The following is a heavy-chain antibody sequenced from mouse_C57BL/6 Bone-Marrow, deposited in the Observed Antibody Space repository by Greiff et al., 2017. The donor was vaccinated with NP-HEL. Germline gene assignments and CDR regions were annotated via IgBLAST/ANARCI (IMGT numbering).Heavy chain of an antibody. Sequence: QVQLQQSGAELARPGASVKLSCKASGYTFTSYGISWVKQRTGPGLELIGEISPRSGNTYYNEKFKGKATLTADKSSSTAYMELRSLTSEDSAVYFCARGGGYWGQGTTLTVSS. CDR2: ISPRSGNT. CDR3: ARGGGY. J-gene: IGHJ2*01. CDR1: GYTFTSYG. V-gene: IGHV1-81*01.